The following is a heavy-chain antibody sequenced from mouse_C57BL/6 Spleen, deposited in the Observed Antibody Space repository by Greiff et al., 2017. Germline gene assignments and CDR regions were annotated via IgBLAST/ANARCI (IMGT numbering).Heavy chain of an antibody. D-gene: IGHD2-5*01. CDR3: ARWDSTLDY. CDR2: IYPRSGNT. V-gene: IGHV1-81*01. J-gene: IGHJ2*01. CDR1: GYTFTSYG. Sequence: QVQLKESGAELARPGASVKLSCKASGYTFTSYGISWVKQRTGQGLEWIGEIYPRSGNTYYNEKFKGKATLTADKSSSTAYMELRSLTSEDSSVYFCARWDSTLDYWGQGTTLTVSS.